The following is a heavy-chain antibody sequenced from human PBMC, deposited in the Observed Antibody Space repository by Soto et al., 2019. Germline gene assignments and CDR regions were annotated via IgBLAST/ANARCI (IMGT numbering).Heavy chain of an antibody. Sequence: GSLRLSCAASGFTFSNCAMSWVRQAPGKGLEWVSTISGSGNYTFYADSVKGRFTISRDNSKNTLYLQMNSLRAEDTAIYYCAKARCGSGSYAPVDYWGQGALVTVSS. CDR2: ISGSGNYT. J-gene: IGHJ4*02. CDR1: GFTFSNCA. V-gene: IGHV3-23*01. D-gene: IGHD3-10*01. CDR3: AKARCGSGSYAPVDY.